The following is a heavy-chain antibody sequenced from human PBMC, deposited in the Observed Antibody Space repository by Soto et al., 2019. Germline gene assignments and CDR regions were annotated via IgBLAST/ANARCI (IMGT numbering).Heavy chain of an antibody. CDR3: ARVMDYNWNYGPNWFDP. D-gene: IGHD1-7*01. CDR2: ISAYNGNT. Sequence: GASVKVSCKASGYTFTSYGISWVRQAPGQGLEWMGWISAYNGNTNYAQKLQGRVTMTTDTSTSTAYMELRSLRSDDTAVYYCARVMDYNWNYGPNWFDPWGQGTLVTVSS. J-gene: IGHJ5*02. V-gene: IGHV1-18*01. CDR1: GYTFTSYG.